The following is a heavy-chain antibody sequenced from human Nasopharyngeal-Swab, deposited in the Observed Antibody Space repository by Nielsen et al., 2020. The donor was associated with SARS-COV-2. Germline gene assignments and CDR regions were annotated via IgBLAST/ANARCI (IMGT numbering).Heavy chain of an antibody. Sequence: ASVKVSCKASGYTFTSYDINWVRQATGQGLEWMGWVNPNSGNTGYAQKFQGRVTMTRNTSISTAYMELSSLRSEDTAVYYCANGVDTAMGDWYFDLWGRGTLVTVSS. D-gene: IGHD5-18*01. CDR2: VNPNSGNT. CDR1: GYTFTSYD. J-gene: IGHJ2*01. CDR3: ANGVDTAMGDWYFDL. V-gene: IGHV1-8*01.